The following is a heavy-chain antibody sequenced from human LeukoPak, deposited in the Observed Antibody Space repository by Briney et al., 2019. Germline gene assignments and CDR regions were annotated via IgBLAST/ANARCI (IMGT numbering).Heavy chain of an antibody. CDR3: AREKALRFLEWPDYGMDV. CDR1: GFTFSSYW. V-gene: IGHV3-7*01. CDR2: IKQDGSEK. Sequence: GGSLRLSCAASGFTFSSYWMSWVRQAPGQGLEWVANIKQDGSEKYYVDSVKGRFTISRDNAKNSLYLQMNSLRAEDTAVYYCAREKALRFLEWPDYGMDVWGQGTTVTVSS. D-gene: IGHD3-3*01. J-gene: IGHJ6*02.